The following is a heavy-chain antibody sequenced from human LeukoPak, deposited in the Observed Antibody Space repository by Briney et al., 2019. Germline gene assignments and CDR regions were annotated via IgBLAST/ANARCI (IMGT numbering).Heavy chain of an antibody. Sequence: GGSLRLSCAASGFTFSRFAMHWVRQAPGKGLEYVSAISSNGGSTYYANSVEGRFTISRDNSKNTLYLQMGSLRAEDMAVYYCARDGLDYYGSGSSSFDYWGQGTLVTVSS. V-gene: IGHV3-64*01. CDR1: GFTFSRFA. CDR3: ARDGLDYYGSGSSSFDY. J-gene: IGHJ4*02. D-gene: IGHD3-10*01. CDR2: ISSNGGST.